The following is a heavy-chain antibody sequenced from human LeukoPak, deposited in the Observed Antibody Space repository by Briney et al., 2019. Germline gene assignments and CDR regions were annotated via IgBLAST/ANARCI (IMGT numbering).Heavy chain of an antibody. J-gene: IGHJ4*02. D-gene: IGHD3-22*01. CDR3: ARDQFLRWVGYYDSSGFDY. CDR2: INPNSGGT. V-gene: IGHV1-2*02. CDR1: GYTFTGYY. Sequence: GASVKVSCKASGYTFTGYYMHWVRQAPGQGLEWMGWINPNSGGTNYAQKFQGRVTMTRDTSISTAYMELSRLRSDDTAVYYCARDQFLRWVGYYDSSGFDYWGQGTLVTVSS.